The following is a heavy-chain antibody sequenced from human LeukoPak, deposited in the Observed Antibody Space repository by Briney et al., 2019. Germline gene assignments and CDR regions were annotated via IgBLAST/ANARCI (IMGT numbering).Heavy chain of an antibody. D-gene: IGHD6-6*01. CDR1: GFTFSSYS. CDR3: ARAEYSSSSSSFDY. Sequence: GGSLRLSCAASGFTFSSYSMNWVRQAPGKGLEWVSYISSSSSTIYYADSVKGRFTISRDNAKNSLYLQMNSLRAEDTAVYYCARAEYSSSSSSFDYWGQGTMVTVSS. J-gene: IGHJ4*02. V-gene: IGHV3-48*01. CDR2: ISSSSSTI.